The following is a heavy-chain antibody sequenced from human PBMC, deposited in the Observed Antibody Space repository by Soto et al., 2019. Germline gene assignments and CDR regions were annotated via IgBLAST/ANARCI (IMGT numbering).Heavy chain of an antibody. J-gene: IGHJ6*02. V-gene: IGHV3-30*18. CDR2: ISYDGSNK. CDR1: GFTFSSYG. CDR3: AKGVMIRGVGGHGMDV. D-gene: IGHD3-10*01. Sequence: QVQLVESGGGVVQPGRSLRLSCAASGFTFSSYGMHWVRQAPGKGLEWVAVISYDGSNKYYADSVKGRFTISRDNSKNTLYLQMNSLRAEDTAVYYCAKGVMIRGVGGHGMDVWGQGTTVTVSS.